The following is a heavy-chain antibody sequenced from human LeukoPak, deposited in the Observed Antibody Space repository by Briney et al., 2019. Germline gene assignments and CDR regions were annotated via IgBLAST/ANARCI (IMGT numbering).Heavy chain of an antibody. CDR1: GGSFSGYY. D-gene: IGHD3-22*01. J-gene: IGHJ3*02. CDR2: IYYSGST. Sequence: SETLSLTCAVYGGSFSGYYWGWIRQPPGKGLEWIGSIYYSGSTYYNPSLKSRVTISVDTSKNQFSLKLSSVTAADTAVYYCARPLYYDSSGYPRYAFDIWGQGTMVTVSS. V-gene: IGHV4-39*01. CDR3: ARPLYYDSSGYPRYAFDI.